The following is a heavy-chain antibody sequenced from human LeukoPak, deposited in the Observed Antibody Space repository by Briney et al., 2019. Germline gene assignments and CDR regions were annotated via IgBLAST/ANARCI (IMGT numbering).Heavy chain of an antibody. CDR1: GYSFTTYW. CDR3: ARRFEYYYGMDV. Sequence: LGESLKISCKGSGYSFTTYWIGWVRQMPGKGLEWMGIIYPDDSNARYSPSFQGQVTISADNSISTAYLQWSSLKASDTAMYYCARRFEYYYGMDVWGQGTTVTVSS. CDR2: IYPDDSNA. D-gene: IGHD3-9*01. V-gene: IGHV5-51*01. J-gene: IGHJ6*02.